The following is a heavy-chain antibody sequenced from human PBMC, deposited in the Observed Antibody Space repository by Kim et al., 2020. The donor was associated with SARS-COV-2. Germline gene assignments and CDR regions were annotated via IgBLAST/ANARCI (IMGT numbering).Heavy chain of an antibody. D-gene: IGHD3-9*01. CDR1: GGSISSGSYY. J-gene: IGHJ3*02. Sequence: SETLSLTCTVSGGSISSGSYYWSWIRQPAGKGLEWIGRIYTSGSTNYNPSLKSRVTISVDTSKNQFSLKLSSVTAADTAVYYCARAAYYDILTGRSRGDAFDIWGQGTMVTVSS. CDR2: IYTSGST. CDR3: ARAAYYDILTGRSRGDAFDI. V-gene: IGHV4-61*02.